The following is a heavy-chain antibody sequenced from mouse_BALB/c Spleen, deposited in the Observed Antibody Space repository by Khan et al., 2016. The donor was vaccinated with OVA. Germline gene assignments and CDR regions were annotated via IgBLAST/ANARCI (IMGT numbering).Heavy chain of an antibody. CDR2: ITSGGSYT. CDR1: GFAFSSYS. CDR3: TRDRNYYGSSFYFDY. V-gene: IGHV5-6-4*01. J-gene: IGHJ2*01. D-gene: IGHD1-1*01. Sequence: EVELVESGGGLVKPGGSLKLSCAAFGFAFSSYSMSWVRQTPEKRLEWVATITSGGSYTYYPDSVKGRFTISRDNAKNTLYLQMSSLKSEDTAMYYCTRDRNYYGSSFYFDYWGQGTTLTVSS.